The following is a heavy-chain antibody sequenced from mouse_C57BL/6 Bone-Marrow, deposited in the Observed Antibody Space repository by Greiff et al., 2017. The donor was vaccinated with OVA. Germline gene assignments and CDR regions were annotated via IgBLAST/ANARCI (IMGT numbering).Heavy chain of an antibody. CDR2: IYPSDSET. V-gene: IGHV1-61*01. D-gene: IGHD3-2*02. CDR3: ARDSSGYLDY. Sequence: VQLQQPGAELVRPGSSVKLSCKASGYTFTSYWMDWVKQRPGQGLEWIGNIYPSDSETHYNQKFKDKATLTVDKSSSTAYMQLSSLKSEDSAVYYCARDSSGYLDYWGQGTTLTVSS. CDR1: GYTFTSYW. J-gene: IGHJ2*01.